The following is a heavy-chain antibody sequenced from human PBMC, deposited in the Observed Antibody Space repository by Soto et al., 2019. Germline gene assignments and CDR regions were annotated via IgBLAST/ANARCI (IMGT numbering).Heavy chain of an antibody. D-gene: IGHD3-3*01. J-gene: IGHJ3*02. CDR2: ISAYNGNT. V-gene: IGHV1-18*01. CDR1: GYTFTSYG. Sequence: GASVKVSCKASGYTFTSYGISWVRQAPGQGLEWMGWISAYNGNTNYAQKLKGRVTMTTDTSTSTAYMELRSLRSDDTAVYYCAAEGITIFGVAGDAFDIWGQGTMVTVSS. CDR3: AAEGITIFGVAGDAFDI.